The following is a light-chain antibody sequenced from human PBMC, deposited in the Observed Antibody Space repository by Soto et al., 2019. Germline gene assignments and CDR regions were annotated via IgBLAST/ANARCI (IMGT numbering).Light chain of an antibody. CDR2: GAS. Sequence: ESVLTQSPGPLSLSPGERATLPCRASQSVSSSYLAWYQQKPGHATRLLIYGASSRATGIPDRFRGSGSGADVTLTISRLEPEDFAVYFCQQYGSSPLYSFGQATKPEIK. CDR3: QQYGSSPLYS. CDR1: QSVSSSY. V-gene: IGKV3-20*01. J-gene: IGKJ2*01.